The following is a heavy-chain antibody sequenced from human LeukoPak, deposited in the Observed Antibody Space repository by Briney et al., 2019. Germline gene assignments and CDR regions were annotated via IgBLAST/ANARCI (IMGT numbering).Heavy chain of an antibody. Sequence: GRSLRLSCAASRFTFSNYVMHWVRQAPGKGLEWVSYISSSGSTVYYADSVKGRFTISRDNAKNSLYLQMNSLRAEDTAVYYCARDLGYCSSTSCYRYFDLWGRGTLVTVSS. CDR1: RFTFSNYV. V-gene: IGHV3-48*01. D-gene: IGHD2-2*02. CDR3: ARDLGYCSSTSCYRYFDL. CDR2: ISSSGSTV. J-gene: IGHJ2*01.